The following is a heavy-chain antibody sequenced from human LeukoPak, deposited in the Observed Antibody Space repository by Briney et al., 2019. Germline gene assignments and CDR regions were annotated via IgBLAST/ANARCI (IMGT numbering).Heavy chain of an antibody. CDR3: ARTYYDSSGYYYYFDY. D-gene: IGHD3-22*01. CDR1: GYTFTSYG. J-gene: IGHJ4*02. CDR2: ISAYNGNT. V-gene: IGHV1-18*01. Sequence: ASVKVSCKASGYTFTSYGISWVRQAPGQGLEWMGWISAYNGNTNYAQKFQGRVTITTDESTSTAYMELSSLRSEDTAVYYCARTYYDSSGYYYYFDYWGQGTLVTVSS.